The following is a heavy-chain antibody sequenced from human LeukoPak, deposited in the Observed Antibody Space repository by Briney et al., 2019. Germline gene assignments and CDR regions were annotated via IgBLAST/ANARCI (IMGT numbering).Heavy chain of an antibody. CDR3: ARDNPRYSGMDV. CDR1: GFTFSSYG. J-gene: IGHJ6*02. V-gene: IGHV3-33*01. Sequence: GRSLRLSCAASGFTFSSYGMHWVRQAPGKGLEWVAVIWYDGTNKYYADSVKGRFTISRDNSKNTLYLQMNSLRAEDTAVYYCARDNPRYSGMDVWGQGTTVTVSS. CDR2: IWYDGTNK.